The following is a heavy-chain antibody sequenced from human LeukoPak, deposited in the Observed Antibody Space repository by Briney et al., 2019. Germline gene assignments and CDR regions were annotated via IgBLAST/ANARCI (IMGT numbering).Heavy chain of an antibody. CDR1: GFTFSSYA. CDR3: AKVKRTPTTFIVVVPAAFDY. V-gene: IGHV3-23*01. J-gene: IGHJ4*02. Sequence: GGSLRLSCAASGFTFSSYAMSWVRQAPGKGLEWVSAISGSGGSTYYADSVKGRFTISRDNSKNTLYLQMNSLRAEDTAVYYCAKVKRTPTTFIVVVPAAFDYWGQGTLVTVSS. CDR2: ISGSGGST. D-gene: IGHD2-2*01.